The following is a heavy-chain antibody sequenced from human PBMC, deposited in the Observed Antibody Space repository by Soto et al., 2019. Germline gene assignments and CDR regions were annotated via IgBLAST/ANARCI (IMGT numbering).Heavy chain of an antibody. CDR2: VSYDGRNQ. J-gene: IGHJ6*02. V-gene: IGHV3-30*18. CDR1: GFTFRSYG. CDR3: AKRFGGDSAGMDHYYGMDV. D-gene: IGHD2-21*02. Sequence: QVQLVESGGGMVQPGRSLRLSCSASGFTFRSYGMHWVRQAPGKGLEWVAVVSYDGRNQYYAESVRGRFTISKDNFENAVSLEMNSLSVEDTAVYYCAKRFGGDSAGMDHYYGMDVWGQGTTVTVSS.